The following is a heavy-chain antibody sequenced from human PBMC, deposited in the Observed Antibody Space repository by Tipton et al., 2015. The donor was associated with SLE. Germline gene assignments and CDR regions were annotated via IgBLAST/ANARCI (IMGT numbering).Heavy chain of an antibody. D-gene: IGHD3-10*01. J-gene: IGHJ4*02. CDR1: GESVSSNSAA. CDR2: TYYRSKWFN. CDR3: TSSPPWFRELYPTYFDS. Sequence: PGLVKPSQTLSLTCAISGESVSSNSAAWNWIRQSPSRGLEWLGRTYYRSKWFNEYAVSVKTRITINPDTSKNQFSLQLNSVTPEDTAVYYCTSSPPWFRELYPTYFDSWGRGTLVTVSS. V-gene: IGHV6-1*01.